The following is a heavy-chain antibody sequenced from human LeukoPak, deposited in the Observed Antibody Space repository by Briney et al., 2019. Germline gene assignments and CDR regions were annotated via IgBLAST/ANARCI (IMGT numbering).Heavy chain of an antibody. Sequence: NPSETLSLTCIVSGGSMTSGTFSWSWIRQPAGKGLQWIGRAHTSGSTNYNPSLQSRVTISVDTSKNLFSLELSSVTAADTAVYYCARDLGSSGFDWAPWGQGTLVTVSS. CDR3: ARDLGSSGFDWAP. D-gene: IGHD5-12*01. V-gene: IGHV4-61*02. CDR1: GGSMTSGTFS. J-gene: IGHJ5*02. CDR2: AHTSGST.